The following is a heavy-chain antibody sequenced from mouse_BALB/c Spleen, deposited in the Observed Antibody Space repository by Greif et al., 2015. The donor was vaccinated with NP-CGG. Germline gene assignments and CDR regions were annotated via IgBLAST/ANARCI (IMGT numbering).Heavy chain of an antibody. J-gene: IGHJ1*01. CDR1: GYTFTSYY. CDR3: TRSWLLRYFDV. V-gene: IGHV1S81*02. CDR2: INPSNGGT. D-gene: IGHD2-3*01. Sequence: VQLQESGAELVKPGASVKLSCKASGYTFTSYYMYWVKQRPGQGLEWIGGINPSNGGTNFNEKFKSKATLTVDKSSSTAYMQLSSLTSEDSAVYYCTRSWLLRYFDVWGAGTTVTVSS.